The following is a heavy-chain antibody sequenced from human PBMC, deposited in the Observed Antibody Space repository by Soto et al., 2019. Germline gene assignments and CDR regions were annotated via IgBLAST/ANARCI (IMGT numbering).Heavy chain of an antibody. V-gene: IGHV4-59*08. J-gene: IGHJ2*01. Sequence: QVQLQESGPGLVKPSETLSLTCTVSGGSISSYYWSWIRQPPGKGLEWIGYIYYSGSTNYNPSLTSRVPISVDTSKNQFSLKLSSVTAADTAVYYCARRRSSFYWYFDLWGRGTLVTVSS. CDR2: IYYSGST. CDR3: ARRRSSFYWYFDL. CDR1: GGSISSYY.